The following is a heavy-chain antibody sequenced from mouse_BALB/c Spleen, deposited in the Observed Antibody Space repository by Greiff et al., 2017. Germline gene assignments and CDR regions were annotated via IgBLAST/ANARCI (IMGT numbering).Heavy chain of an antibody. V-gene: IGHV5-6-5*01. Sequence: EVKLVESGGGLVKPGGSLKLSCAASGFTFSSYAMSWVRQTPEKRLEWVASISSGGSTYYPDSVKGRFTISRDNARNILYLQMSSLRSEDTAMYYCAREGSYYDYDPLYFDYWGQGTTLTVAS. CDR1: GFTFSSYA. D-gene: IGHD2-4*01. CDR2: ISSGGST. CDR3: AREGSYYDYDPLYFDY. J-gene: IGHJ2*01.